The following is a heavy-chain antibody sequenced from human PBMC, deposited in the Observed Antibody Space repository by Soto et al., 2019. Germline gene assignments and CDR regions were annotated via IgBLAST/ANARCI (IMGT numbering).Heavy chain of an antibody. V-gene: IGHV5-51*01. CDR3: ARHSGVAEDGTD. CDR2: IYPGDSDT. J-gene: IGHJ1*01. CDR1: GYSFTTNW. D-gene: IGHD6-13*01. Sequence: VASLTISCKVSGYSFTTNWIGWVRQMPGKGLEWMGVIYPGDSDTRYSPSFQGQVAISADKSINTAYLQWSSLKASDTAMYYCARHSGVAEDGTDWGQGTLVTVS.